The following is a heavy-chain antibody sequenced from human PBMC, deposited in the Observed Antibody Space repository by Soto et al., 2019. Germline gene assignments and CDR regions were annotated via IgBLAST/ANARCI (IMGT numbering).Heavy chain of an antibody. CDR2: IIPIFGIP. Sequence: GASVKVSCKASGGTFSRYSITWVRQAPGHGLEWIGRIIPIFGIPSYAQKFQGRVTITADESTSTAYMELSSLRSDDTAVYYCAREDRDRETGLVPAAIDGMDVWGQGTTVTGSS. CDR3: AREDRDRETGLVPAAIDGMDV. D-gene: IGHD2-2*01. CDR1: GGTFSRYS. V-gene: IGHV1-69*13. J-gene: IGHJ6*02.